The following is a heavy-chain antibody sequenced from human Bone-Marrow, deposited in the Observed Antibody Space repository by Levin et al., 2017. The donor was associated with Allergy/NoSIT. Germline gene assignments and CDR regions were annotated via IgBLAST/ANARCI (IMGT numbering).Heavy chain of an antibody. Sequence: LGESLKISCAASGFTFSSYWLHWVRQVPGKGLVWVSRINSDGIFTSYADSVKGRFTISRDNAKNTLYLQMNSLRAEDTAVYYCAREGWYYDSSGEIDYWGQGTLVTVSS. D-gene: IGHD3-22*01. CDR2: INSDGIFT. J-gene: IGHJ4*02. V-gene: IGHV3-74*01. CDR3: AREGWYYDSSGEIDY. CDR1: GFTFSSYW.